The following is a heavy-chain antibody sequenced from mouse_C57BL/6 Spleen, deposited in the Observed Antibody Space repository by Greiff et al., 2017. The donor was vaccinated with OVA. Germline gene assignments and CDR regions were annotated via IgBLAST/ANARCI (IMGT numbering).Heavy chain of an antibody. J-gene: IGHJ4*01. V-gene: IGHV14-2*01. CDR3: AVDYGSSYAAMDY. CDR2: IDPEDGET. CDR1: GFNIKDYY. Sequence: VQLQQSGAELVKPGASVKLSCTASGFNIKDYYMHWVKQRTEQGLEWIGRIDPEDGETKYAPKFQGKATITADTSSNTAYLQRSSLTSEDTAVYYCAVDYGSSYAAMDYWGQGTSVTVSS. D-gene: IGHD1-1*01.